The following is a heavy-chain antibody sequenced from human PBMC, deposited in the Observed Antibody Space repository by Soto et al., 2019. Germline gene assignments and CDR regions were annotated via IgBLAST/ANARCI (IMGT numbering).Heavy chain of an antibody. D-gene: IGHD3-10*01. V-gene: IGHV3-66*01. Sequence: GGSLRLSCAASGFTVSSNYMSWVRQAPGKGLEWVSVIYSGGSTYYADSVKGRFTISRDNSKNTLYLQMNSLRAEDTAVYYCARDNPYYYGSGSYLDYWGQGTLVTVSS. J-gene: IGHJ4*02. CDR2: IYSGGST. CDR1: GFTVSSNY. CDR3: ARDNPYYYGSGSYLDY.